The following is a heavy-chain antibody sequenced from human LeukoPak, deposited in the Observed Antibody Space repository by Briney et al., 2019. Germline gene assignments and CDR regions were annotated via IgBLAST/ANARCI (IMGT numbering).Heavy chain of an antibody. D-gene: IGHD3-10*01. V-gene: IGHV3-74*01. CDR1: GFTFCSYW. CDR2: INSDGSST. Sequence: PGGSLRLSCAASGFTFCSYWMHWVRHGPGEGLVWVSRINSDGSSTTYADSVKGRFTLSRDNTNHTLLLQMNSLRAEDTAVYYCTREMTGHFYYWGEGSLVTVSS. CDR3: TREMTGHFYY. J-gene: IGHJ4*02.